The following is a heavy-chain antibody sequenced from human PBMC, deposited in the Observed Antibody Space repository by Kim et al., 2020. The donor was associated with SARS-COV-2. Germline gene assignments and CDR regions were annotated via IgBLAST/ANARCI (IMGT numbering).Heavy chain of an antibody. CDR1: GFTFSNYG. Sequence: GGSLRLSCAASGFTFSNYGMTWLRQAPGKGLECVATINQDGGATSYVDSVKGRFTISRDNAKNTLYLEMNSLRADDTAIYYCAQEPQGTCRASWWGRGTL. CDR2: INQDGGAT. V-gene: IGHV3-7*03. J-gene: IGHJ4*02. CDR3: AQEPQGTCRASW. D-gene: IGHD1-1*01.